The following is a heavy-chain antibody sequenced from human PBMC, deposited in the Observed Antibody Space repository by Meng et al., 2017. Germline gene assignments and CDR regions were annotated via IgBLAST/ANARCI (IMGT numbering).Heavy chain of an antibody. CDR1: GGTFSSYA. CDR3: ARGYDSSGYSGAFDI. CDR2: IIPIFGTA. Sequence: QGWWVHVGAEVKKPRPSVKVSCKASGGTFSSYAISWVRQAPGQGLEWMGGIIPIFGTANYAQKFQGRVTITADKSTSTAYMELSSLRSEDTAVYYCARGYDSSGYSGAFDIWGQGTMVTVSS. V-gene: IGHV1-69*06. J-gene: IGHJ3*02. D-gene: IGHD3-22*01.